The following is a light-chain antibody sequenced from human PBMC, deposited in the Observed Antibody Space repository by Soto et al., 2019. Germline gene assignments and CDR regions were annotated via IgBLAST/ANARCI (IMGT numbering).Light chain of an antibody. Sequence: EIVMTQSPATLSVSPGERATLSCRASQSVSSNLAWYQQKPGQAPRLLIYGASKRATGIPDRFSGSGSGTDFTLTISRLEPEDFAVYYCQQRSNWPVTFGPGTKVDI. CDR2: GAS. CDR3: QQRSNWPVT. V-gene: IGKV3D-20*02. CDR1: QSVSSN. J-gene: IGKJ3*01.